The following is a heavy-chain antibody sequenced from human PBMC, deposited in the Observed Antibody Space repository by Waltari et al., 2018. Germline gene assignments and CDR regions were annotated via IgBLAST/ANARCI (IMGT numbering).Heavy chain of an antibody. V-gene: IGHV3-48*04. D-gene: IGHD2-2*01. CDR1: RFTFSNYS. J-gene: IGHJ3*02. CDR3: ARITTSEPADAFDI. CDR2: INNGSTTI. Sequence: EVQLVESGGGLVQLGGSLSLSCAASRFTFSNYSMNWVRQAPGKGLEWVSYINNGSTTIYCADSVKGRFTISRDNAKNSLYLQMSTLRGEDTAVYYCARITTSEPADAFDIWGQGTMVTVSS.